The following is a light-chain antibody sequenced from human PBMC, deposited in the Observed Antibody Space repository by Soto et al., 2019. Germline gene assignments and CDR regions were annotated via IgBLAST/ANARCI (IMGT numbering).Light chain of an antibody. J-gene: IGKJ5*01. V-gene: IGKV1-9*01. CDR2: AAS. Sequence: GESVTITCRASQVISTSLAWYQVKPGKAPKLLIYAASTLESGLPSRFSATVSGTEFSLTITSLQPEDFATYYCQQLFDSPITFGRGTRLEIK. CDR3: QQLFDSPIT. CDR1: QVISTS.